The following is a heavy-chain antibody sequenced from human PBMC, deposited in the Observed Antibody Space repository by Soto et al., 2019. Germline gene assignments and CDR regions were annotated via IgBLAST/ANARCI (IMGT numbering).Heavy chain of an antibody. CDR2: ISYDGSNK. D-gene: IGHD6-13*01. J-gene: IGHJ6*02. CDR3: AKGEYSSSWYQYYYYYGMDV. CDR1: GFTFSSYG. V-gene: IGHV3-30*18. Sequence: QVQLVESGGGVVQPGRSLRLSCAASGFTFSSYGMHWVRQAPGKGLEWVAVISYDGSNKYYADSVKGRFTISRDNSKNTLYLQMNSLRAEDTAVYYCAKGEYSSSWYQYYYYYGMDVWGQGTTVTVSS.